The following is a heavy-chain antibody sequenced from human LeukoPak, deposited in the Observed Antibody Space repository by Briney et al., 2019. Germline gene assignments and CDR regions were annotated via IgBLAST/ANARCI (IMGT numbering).Heavy chain of an antibody. CDR2: ILSGSGGT. J-gene: IGHJ3*02. V-gene: IGHV3-23*01. CDR1: GYTFSRYA. Sequence: PGGSLRLSCAASGYTFSRYAMSWARQVTGERMEWVSAILSGSGGTYYTDSVQGRFTISRDNSKNTLYLQVNSLRAEDTAVYYCAKGGGRPLGDAFDIRGQGTVVTVSS. D-gene: IGHD7-27*01. CDR3: AKGGGRPLGDAFDI.